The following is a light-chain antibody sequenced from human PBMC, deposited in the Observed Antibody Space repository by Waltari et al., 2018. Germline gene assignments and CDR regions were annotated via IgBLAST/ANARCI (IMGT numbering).Light chain of an antibody. CDR3: YSYAGTSTWG. J-gene: IGLJ3*02. CDR2: DVN. V-gene: IGLV2-11*01. CDR1: SSDVGGYNY. Sequence: QSALTQPRSVSGSPGQSVTISCTGTSSDVGGYNYVSWYQQHPGQAPQLMLYDVNKRPSGVPDRFAGSKSGNTASLTTSGLQGEDEADYYCYSYAGTSTWGFGGGTKLTGL.